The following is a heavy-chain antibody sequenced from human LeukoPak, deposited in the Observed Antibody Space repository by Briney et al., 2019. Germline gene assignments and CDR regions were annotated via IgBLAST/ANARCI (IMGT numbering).Heavy chain of an antibody. J-gene: IGHJ3*02. CDR3: ATVAGDAFDI. CDR2: IYHSGST. CDR1: GGSITSSNW. V-gene: IGHV4-4*02. D-gene: IGHD6-19*01. Sequence: SETLSLTCAVSGGSITSSNWWSWVRQPPGKGLEWIGEIYHSGSTNYNPSLNSRVTISADKPKNHCSLKLSSVTAADTAVYYCATVAGDAFDIWGQGTMVTVSS.